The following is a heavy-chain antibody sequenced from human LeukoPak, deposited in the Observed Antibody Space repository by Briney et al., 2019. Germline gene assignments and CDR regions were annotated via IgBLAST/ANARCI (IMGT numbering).Heavy chain of an antibody. Sequence: GGSLRLSCAASGFTFSDYYMSWIRQAPGKGLEWVSYISSSGSTIYYADSVKGRFPISRDNAKNSLYLQMNSLRAEDTAVYYCARGGAAAGTTPEAFQWLASYYFDYWGQGTLVTVSS. CDR3: ARGGAAAGTTPEAFQWLASYYFDY. J-gene: IGHJ4*02. CDR2: ISSSGSTI. D-gene: IGHD6-13*01. CDR1: GFTFSDYY. V-gene: IGHV3-11*01.